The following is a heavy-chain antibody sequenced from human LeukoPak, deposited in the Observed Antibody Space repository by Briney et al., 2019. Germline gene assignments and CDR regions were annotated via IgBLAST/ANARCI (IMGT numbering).Heavy chain of an antibody. Sequence: GGSLRLSCAASGFTFDDYAMHWVRQAPGKGLEWVSLISWDGGSTYYADSVKGRFTISRDNSKNSLYLQVNSLRAEDTALYYCAKDIHSSSWYYFQHWGQGTLVTVSS. J-gene: IGHJ1*01. CDR1: GFTFDDYA. CDR3: AKDIHSSSWYYFQH. CDR2: ISWDGGST. V-gene: IGHV3-43D*04. D-gene: IGHD6-13*01.